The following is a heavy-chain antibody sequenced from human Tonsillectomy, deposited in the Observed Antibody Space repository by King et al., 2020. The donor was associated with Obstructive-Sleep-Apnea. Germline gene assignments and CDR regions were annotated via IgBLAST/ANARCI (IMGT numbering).Heavy chain of an antibody. V-gene: IGHV3-49*03. CDR1: GFTFGDYA. CDR3: TRELSGYYDSSGYYYFDY. CDR2: IRSKAYGGTT. J-gene: IGHJ4*02. D-gene: IGHD3-22*01. Sequence: DVQLVESGGGLVQPGRSLRLSCTASGFTFGDYAMSWFRQAPGKGLEWVGFIRSKAYGGTTEYAASVKGRFTISRDDSKSIAYLQMNSLKTEDTAVYYCTRELSGYYDSSGYYYFDYWGQGTLVTVSS.